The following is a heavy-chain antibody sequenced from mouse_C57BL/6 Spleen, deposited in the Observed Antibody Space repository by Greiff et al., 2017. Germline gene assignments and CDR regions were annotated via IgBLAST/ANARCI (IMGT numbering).Heavy chain of an antibody. J-gene: IGHJ4*01. CDR1: GYTFTSYW. D-gene: IGHD2-1*01. CDR3: AYYGNCGDYAMDY. CDR2: IHPTSGST. V-gene: IGHV1-64*01. Sequence: QVQLQQSGAELVKPGASVKLSCKASGYTFTSYWMHWVKQRPGQGLEWIGMIHPTSGSTNYNEKFKGKATLTADKSSSTAYMQLSSLTSEDSAVFYGAYYGNCGDYAMDYWGQGTSVTVSS.